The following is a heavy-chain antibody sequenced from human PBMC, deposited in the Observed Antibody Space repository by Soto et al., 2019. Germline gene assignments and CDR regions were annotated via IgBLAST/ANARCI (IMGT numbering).Heavy chain of an antibody. CDR1: GYTFTSYY. CDR2: INPSGGST. V-gene: IGHV1-46*01. CDR3: ARDLGYSGYDLVRMYYYGMDV. D-gene: IGHD5-12*01. J-gene: IGHJ6*02. Sequence: ASVKVSCKASGYTFTSYYMHWVRQAPGQGLERMGIINPSGGSTSYAQKFQGRVTITADESTSTAYMELSSLRSEDTAVYYCARDLGYSGYDLVRMYYYGMDVWGQGTTVTVSS.